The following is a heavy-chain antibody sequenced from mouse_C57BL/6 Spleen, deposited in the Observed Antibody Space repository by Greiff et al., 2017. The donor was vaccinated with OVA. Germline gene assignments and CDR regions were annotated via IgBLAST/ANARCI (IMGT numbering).Heavy chain of an antibody. Sequence: VQLQQSGPVLVKPGASVKMSCTASGFTFTDYYMNWVKQSHGKSLEWIGFINPYNGGTSYNQKFKGKATFTVDKSSSTAYLELNSLTSEDSAVYYCARKRIATVEGEFADWGKGTMVTVSA. J-gene: IGHJ3*01. V-gene: IGHV1-19*01. CDR2: INPYNGGT. CDR1: GFTFTDYY. D-gene: IGHD2-12*01. CDR3: ARKRIATVEGEFAD.